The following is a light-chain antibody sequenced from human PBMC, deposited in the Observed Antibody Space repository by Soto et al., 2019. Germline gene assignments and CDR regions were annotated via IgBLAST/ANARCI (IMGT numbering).Light chain of an antibody. V-gene: IGLV1-44*01. CDR2: RNN. CDR3: AAWDDSLNGPV. CDR1: SSNIGSNT. Sequence: QSVLTQPPSASGTPGQRVTISCSGSSSNIGSNTVNWYQQLPGTAPTLLIYRNNQRPSWVPDRFSGSKSGTSASLAISGLQSEDEADYYCAAWDDSLNGPVFGGGTKLTVL. J-gene: IGLJ2*01.